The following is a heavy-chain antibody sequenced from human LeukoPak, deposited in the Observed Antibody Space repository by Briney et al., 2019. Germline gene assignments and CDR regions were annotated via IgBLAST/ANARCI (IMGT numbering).Heavy chain of an antibody. J-gene: IGHJ4*02. CDR1: GYPISSGYY. CDR3: ARAAVTTGEFDY. Sequence: SGYPISSGYYWGWVRQPPGKGLECIGSNFHSGSTYYKPSLKNRVAISGDTSKNQFSLKLSSVTAADTAVYYCARAAVTTGEFDYWGQGTLVTVSS. D-gene: IGHD3-16*01. CDR2: NFHSGST. V-gene: IGHV4-38-2*02.